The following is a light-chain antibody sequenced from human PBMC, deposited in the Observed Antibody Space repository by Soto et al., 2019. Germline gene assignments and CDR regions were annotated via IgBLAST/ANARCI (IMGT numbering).Light chain of an antibody. J-gene: IGLJ3*02. Sequence: QSALTQPASVSGSPGQSITISCTGTSSDVGGYNYVSWYQQHPGKAPKLMIYEVSNRPSGVSNRFSGSKSGNTASLTISGLLAEDEADYYCSSYTSSSTPGVFGGGTKLTVL. CDR3: SSYTSSSTPGV. CDR2: EVS. V-gene: IGLV2-14*01. CDR1: SSDVGGYNY.